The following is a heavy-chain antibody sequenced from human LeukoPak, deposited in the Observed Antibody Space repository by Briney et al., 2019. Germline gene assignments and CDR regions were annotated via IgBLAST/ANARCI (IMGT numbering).Heavy chain of an antibody. CDR3: AKDHNGIVVVTATDY. CDR2: IGGSSTSI. Sequence: PGGSLRLSCAASGFTFRSYSMNWVRQAPGKGLEWVSSIGGSSTSIYYADSVKGRFTISRDNSKNTLYLQMNSLRAEDTAVYYCAKDHNGIVVVTATDYWGQGTLVTVSS. D-gene: IGHD2-21*02. J-gene: IGHJ4*02. CDR1: GFTFRSYS. V-gene: IGHV3-21*04.